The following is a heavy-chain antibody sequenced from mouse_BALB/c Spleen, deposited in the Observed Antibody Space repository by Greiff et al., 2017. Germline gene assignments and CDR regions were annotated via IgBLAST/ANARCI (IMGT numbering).Heavy chain of an antibody. CDR2: IWSGGST. J-gene: IGHJ4*01. CDR3: ARIDYDVGANAMDY. V-gene: IGHV2-4-1*01. CDR1: GFSLTSYG. Sequence: VQGVESGPGLVQPSQSLSITCTVSGFSLTSYGVHWVRQSPGKGLEWLGVIWSGGSTDYNAAFISRLSISKDNSKSQVFFKMNSLQADDTAIYYCARIDYDVGANAMDYWGQGTSVTVSS. D-gene: IGHD2-4*01.